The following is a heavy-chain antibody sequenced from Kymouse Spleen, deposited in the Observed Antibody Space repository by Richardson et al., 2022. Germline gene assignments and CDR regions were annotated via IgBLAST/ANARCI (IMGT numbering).Heavy chain of an antibody. D-gene: IGHD6-13*01. CDR1: GFTFSDHY. V-gene: IGHV3-72*01. J-gene: IGHJ4*02. Sequence: EVQLVESGGGLVQPGGSLRLSCAASGFTFSDHYMDWVRQAPGKGLEWVGRTRNKANSYTTEYAASVKGRFTISRDDSKNSLYLQMNSLKTEDTAVYYCAREANSSSWYFDYWGQGTLVTVSS. CDR3: AREANSSSWYFDY. CDR2: TRNKANSYTT.